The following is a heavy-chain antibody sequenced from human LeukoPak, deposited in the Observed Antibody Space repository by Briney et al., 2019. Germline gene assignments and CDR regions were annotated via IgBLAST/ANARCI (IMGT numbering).Heavy chain of an antibody. CDR2: IRYDGSNK. CDR1: GFTFSSYG. Sequence: PGGSLRLSCAASGFTFSSYGMHWVRQAPGKGLEWVAFIRYDGSNKCYADSVKGRFTISRDNSKNTLYLQMNSLRAEDTAVYYCAKDQSYYDSSGYSFDYWGQGTLVTVSS. V-gene: IGHV3-30*02. CDR3: AKDQSYYDSSGYSFDY. J-gene: IGHJ4*02. D-gene: IGHD3-22*01.